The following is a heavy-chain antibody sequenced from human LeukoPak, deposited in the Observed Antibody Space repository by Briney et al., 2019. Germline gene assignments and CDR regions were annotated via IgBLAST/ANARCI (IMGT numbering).Heavy chain of an antibody. V-gene: IGHV1-18*01. CDR2: ISAYNGNT. Sequence: ASVKVSCKASGYTFTSYGISWVRQAPGQGLEWMGWISAYNGNTNYAQKLQGRVTMTTDTSTSIAYMELRSLRSDDTAVYYCARVAIDYYYYYYMDVWGKGTTVTVSS. D-gene: IGHD3-9*01. CDR3: ARVAIDYYYYYYMDV. CDR1: GYTFTSYG. J-gene: IGHJ6*03.